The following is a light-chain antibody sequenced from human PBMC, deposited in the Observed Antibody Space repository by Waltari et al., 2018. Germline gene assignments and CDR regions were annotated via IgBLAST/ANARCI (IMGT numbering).Light chain of an antibody. J-gene: IGKJ1*01. V-gene: IGKV3-20*01. Sequence: EIVLTQSTGTLSLSPGERATIPCRASQSVSSNYLTWYQQKLGAAPRLLIYSAAYRATRIPDRISGSGSWTDFTLTISRLEPEDFAVYYCQQYDRSPGTFGQGTKVDIK. CDR3: QQYDRSPGT. CDR2: SAA. CDR1: QSVSSNY.